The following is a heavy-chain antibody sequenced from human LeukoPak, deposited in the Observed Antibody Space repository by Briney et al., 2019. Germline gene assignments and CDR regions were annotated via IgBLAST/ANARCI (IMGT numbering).Heavy chain of an antibody. V-gene: IGHV4-34*01. J-gene: IGHJ4*02. CDR1: GGSFSGYY. D-gene: IGHD4-17*01. CDR2: INHSGST. Sequence: SETLSLTCAVYGGSFSGYYWSWLRQPPGKGLERIGEINHSGSTNYNPSLKSRVTISVDTSKNQFSLKLSSVTAADTAVYYCARAGGHDYGDPGDYWGQGTLVTVSS. CDR3: ARAGGHDYGDPGDY.